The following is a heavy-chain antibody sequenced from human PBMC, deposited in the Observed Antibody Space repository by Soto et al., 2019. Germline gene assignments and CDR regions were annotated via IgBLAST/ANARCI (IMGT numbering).Heavy chain of an antibody. Sequence: ASVKVSCKASGYTFTSYGISWVRQAPGQGLEWMGWISAYNGNTNYAQKLQGRVTITADKSTSTAYMELSSLRSEDTAVYYCARRWADATNWFDPWGQGTLVTVSS. CDR2: ISAYNGNT. D-gene: IGHD1-26*01. V-gene: IGHV1-18*01. CDR1: GYTFTSYG. CDR3: ARRWADATNWFDP. J-gene: IGHJ5*02.